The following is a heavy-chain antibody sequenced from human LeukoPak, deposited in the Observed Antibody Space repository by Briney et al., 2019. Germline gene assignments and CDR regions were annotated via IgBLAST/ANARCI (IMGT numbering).Heavy chain of an antibody. CDR1: ELNFKTYA. D-gene: IGHD3-16*02. Sequence: PGRSLRLSFVFSELNFKTYAMHWVRQAPGKGLEWVAGLSFDASGRNYAGSVKGRFTISRDNSKNTLYLQMHSLSPEDTAVYFGARDLQEISSFYFDYWGQGSLVTVSS. CDR2: LSFDASGR. V-gene: IGHV3-30*04. J-gene: IGHJ4*02. CDR3: ARDLQEISSFYFDY.